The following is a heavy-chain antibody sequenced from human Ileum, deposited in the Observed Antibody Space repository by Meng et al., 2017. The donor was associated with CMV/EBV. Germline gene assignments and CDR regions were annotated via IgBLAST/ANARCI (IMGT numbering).Heavy chain of an antibody. V-gene: IGHV3-48*03. CDR3: AREAFDHGGNSGWFDP. J-gene: IGHJ5*02. CDR1: GFTFSSYE. D-gene: IGHD4-23*01. Sequence: GGSLRLSCAASGFTFSSYEMNWVRQAPGKGLEWVSYLGSDGSTTYYADSVKGRFTISRDNAKKSLYLQMNSLRAEDTAVYYCAREAFDHGGNSGWFDPWGQGTLVTVSS. CDR2: LGSDGSTT.